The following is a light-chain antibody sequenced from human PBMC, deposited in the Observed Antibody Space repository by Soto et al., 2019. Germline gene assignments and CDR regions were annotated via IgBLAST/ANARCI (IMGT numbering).Light chain of an antibody. Sequence: DIVMTQSPLSLPVTPGEPASISCRSSQSLLHSNGYNYLDWYLQKPGQSPQLLIYLGSNRASGVPDRFSGSGSGTDFTLKISRAEAEDVGVYYCMQALQTPWTFGHGTKVEIK. V-gene: IGKV2-28*01. CDR3: MQALQTPWT. J-gene: IGKJ1*01. CDR2: LGS. CDR1: QSLLHSNGYNY.